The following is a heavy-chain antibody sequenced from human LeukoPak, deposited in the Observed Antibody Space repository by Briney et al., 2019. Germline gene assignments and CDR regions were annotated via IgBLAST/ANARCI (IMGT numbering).Heavy chain of an antibody. CDR1: GGTFRTTG. CDR2: ILPMLGRG. Sequence: SVKVSCKASGGTFRTTGISWLRQAPGQGPEWLGGILPMLGRGNYPQRFQGRVTITADESTKTVYMELSGLRSEDTATYYCAIEGGTFNWFDPWGQGTLLTVSS. D-gene: IGHD3-16*01. CDR3: AIEGGTFNWFDP. V-gene: IGHV1-69*01. J-gene: IGHJ5*02.